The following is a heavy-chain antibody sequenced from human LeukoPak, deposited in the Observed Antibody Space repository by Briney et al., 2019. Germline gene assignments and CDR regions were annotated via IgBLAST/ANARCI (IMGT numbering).Heavy chain of an antibody. J-gene: IGHJ6*03. V-gene: IGHV3-23*01. CDR1: GFTFSSYA. D-gene: IGHD2-2*01. CDR2: ISGSGGST. Sequence: GGSLRLSCAASGFTFSSYAMSWVRRAPGKGLEWVSAISGSGGSTYYADSVKGRFTISRDNSKNTLYLQMNSLRAEDTAVYYCVKPHYQLLFYYYYYMDVWGKGTTVTVSS. CDR3: VKPHYQLLFYYYYYMDV.